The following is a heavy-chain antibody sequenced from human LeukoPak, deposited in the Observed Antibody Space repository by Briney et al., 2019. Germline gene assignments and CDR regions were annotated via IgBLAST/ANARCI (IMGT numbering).Heavy chain of an antibody. Sequence: ASVEVSCKASEYSFTDYYIHWVRQAPGQGLEWMGWISPNSGGTNSAQKFQVRITLTRDTSISTAYMELSRLGSDDTAVYYCAAGPVYDYFEFWGQGTLVTVSS. CDR2: ISPNSGGT. CDR3: AAGPVYDYFEF. V-gene: IGHV1-2*02. J-gene: IGHJ4*02. D-gene: IGHD3-22*01. CDR1: EYSFTDYY.